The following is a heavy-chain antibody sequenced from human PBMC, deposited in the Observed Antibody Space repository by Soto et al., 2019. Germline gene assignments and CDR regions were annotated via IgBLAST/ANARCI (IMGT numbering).Heavy chain of an antibody. CDR1: GYSFTSSW. CDR3: ARTAAAGKYYYGMDV. CDR2: IDPSDSYT. Sequence: GESLKISCKASGYSFTSSWISWVRQMPGKGLEWMGKIDPSDSYTNYSPSFQGHVTISTDKSISTAYLQWSSLKASDTAMYYCARTAAAGKYYYGMDVWGQGTTVTVSS. D-gene: IGHD6-13*01. J-gene: IGHJ6*02. V-gene: IGHV5-10-1*01.